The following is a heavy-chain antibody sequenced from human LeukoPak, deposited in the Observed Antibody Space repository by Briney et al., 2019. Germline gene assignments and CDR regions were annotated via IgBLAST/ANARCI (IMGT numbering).Heavy chain of an antibody. V-gene: IGHV3-23*01. Sequence: QPGGSLRLSCAASGFTFRSYAMSWVRQAPGKGLEWVSAISVGGDATYYADSVKGRFTISRDNSKNTLYLEMNSLGSGDTAVYYCAKRRYCDDVGCRDFDDWGQGTLVTVSS. CDR3: AKRRYCDDVGCRDFDD. CDR1: GFTFRSYA. J-gene: IGHJ4*02. D-gene: IGHD2-15*01. CDR2: ISVGGDAT.